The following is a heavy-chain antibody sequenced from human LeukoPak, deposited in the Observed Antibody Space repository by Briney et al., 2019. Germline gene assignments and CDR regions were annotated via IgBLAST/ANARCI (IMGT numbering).Heavy chain of an antibody. V-gene: IGHV4-59*01. CDR1: GGSISSYY. D-gene: IGHD3/OR15-3a*01. Sequence: SETLSLTCTVSGGSISSYYWSWIRQPPGKGLEWIGYIYYSGSTNYNPSLKSRVTISVDTSKNQFSLKLSSVTAADTAVYYCARIPQVGTVTVPYFDHWGQGIQVTVSS. J-gene: IGHJ4*02. CDR3: ARIPQVGTVTVPYFDH. CDR2: IYYSGST.